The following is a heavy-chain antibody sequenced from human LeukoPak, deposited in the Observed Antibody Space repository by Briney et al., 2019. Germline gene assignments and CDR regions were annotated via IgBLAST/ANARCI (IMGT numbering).Heavy chain of an antibody. V-gene: IGHV1-69*04. Sequence: ASVKVSCKASGGTFSSYAISWVRQAPGQGLEWMGRIIPIFGIANYAQKFQGRVTITADKSTSTAYMELSSLRSEDTAVYYCASPGRIEHGTDVWGQGTTVTVSS. J-gene: IGHJ6*02. CDR3: ASPGRIEHGTDV. CDR1: GGTFSSYA. CDR2: IIPIFGIA. D-gene: IGHD5-18*01.